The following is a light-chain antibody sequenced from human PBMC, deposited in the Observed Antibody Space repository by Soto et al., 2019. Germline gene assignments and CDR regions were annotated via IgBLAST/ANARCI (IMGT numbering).Light chain of an antibody. CDR3: QQYGSSPPYT. V-gene: IGKV3-20*01. CDR2: GSS. CDR1: QTVSNNY. Sequence: EVVLTQSPGTLSLSPGERATLSCRASQTVSNNYLAWYQQKPGQAPRLLIFGSSDRATGIPDRFSGSGSGTDFTLTISRLEPEEFAVYYCQQYGSSPPYTFGQGTKVEIK. J-gene: IGKJ2*01.